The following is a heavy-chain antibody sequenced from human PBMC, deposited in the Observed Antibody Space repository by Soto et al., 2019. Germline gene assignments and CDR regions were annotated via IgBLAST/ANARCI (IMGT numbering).Heavy chain of an antibody. CDR3: ARSGYSSSWYGAATGRQSEYYYYGMDV. CDR2: ISAYNGNT. CDR1: GYTFTSYG. J-gene: IGHJ6*02. V-gene: IGHV1-18*04. D-gene: IGHD6-13*01. Sequence: ASVKVSCKASGYTFTSYGISWVRQASGQGLEWMGWISAYNGNTNYAQKLQGRVTMTTDASTSTASXXXXXXXXDXTAVYYCARSGYSSSWYGAATGRQSEYYYYGMDVWGQGTTVTVSS.